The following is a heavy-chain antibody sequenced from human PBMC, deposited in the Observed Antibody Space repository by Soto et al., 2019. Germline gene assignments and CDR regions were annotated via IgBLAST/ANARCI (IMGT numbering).Heavy chain of an antibody. CDR2: ISWNSASI. Sequence: RLSCASSVFTFYDYAMRCVLQPPGKGLEWVSGISWNSASIGYADSVKGRLTISRDNAKNSMYLQMNSLRAEDTALYYCAKDINYDSSGYLDSWGKGTLVTXSS. V-gene: IGHV3-9*01. J-gene: IGHJ5*01. CDR1: VFTFYDYA. D-gene: IGHD3-22*01. CDR3: AKDINYDSSGYLDS.